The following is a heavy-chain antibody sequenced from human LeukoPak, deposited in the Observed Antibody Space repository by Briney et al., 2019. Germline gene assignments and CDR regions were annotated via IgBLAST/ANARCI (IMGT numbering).Heavy chain of an antibody. CDR3: AKGMIAVAGTYYFDN. CDR1: GFTFSSYA. D-gene: IGHD6-19*01. V-gene: IGHV3-23*01. J-gene: IGHJ4*02. CDR2: ISGSGGST. Sequence: GGSLRLSCAPSGFTFSSYAMSWVRQAPGKGLEWVSAISGSGGSTYYADSVKGRFTISRDNSKNTLYLQMSSLRDDDTAVYYCAKGMIAVAGTYYFDNWGQGTMVTVSS.